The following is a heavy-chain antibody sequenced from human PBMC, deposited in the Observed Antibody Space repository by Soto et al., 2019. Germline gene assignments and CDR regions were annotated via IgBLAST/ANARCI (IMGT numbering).Heavy chain of an antibody. Sequence: EVQLMESGGDLVQPGGSLRLSCAASGFTFTTSAMSWVRQVPGKGLEWVALISGSGRSTDYADSVKGRFIISRDNSKNTVSLQMNSLRAGDSAVYYCARDPPSEKLQPDFGMDVWGQGTTVTVAS. D-gene: IGHD2-15*01. V-gene: IGHV3-23*01. CDR1: GFTFTTSA. CDR2: ISGSGRST. J-gene: IGHJ6*02. CDR3: ARDPPSEKLQPDFGMDV.